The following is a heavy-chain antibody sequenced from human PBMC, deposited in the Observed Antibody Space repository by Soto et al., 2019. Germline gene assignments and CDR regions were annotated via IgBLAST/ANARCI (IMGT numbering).Heavy chain of an antibody. J-gene: IGHJ6*02. Sequence: ASVKVSCKASGYTFTSYYMHLVRQAPGQGLEWMGIINPSGGSTSYAQKFQGRVTMTRDTSTSTVYMELSSLRSEDTAVYYCARESERIAAAGQAYCYGMDVWGQGTTVTVSS. V-gene: IGHV1-46*01. CDR1: GYTFTSYY. D-gene: IGHD6-13*01. CDR3: ARESERIAAAGQAYCYGMDV. CDR2: INPSGGST.